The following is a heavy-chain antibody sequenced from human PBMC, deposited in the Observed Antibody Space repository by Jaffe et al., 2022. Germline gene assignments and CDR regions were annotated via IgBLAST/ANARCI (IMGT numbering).Heavy chain of an antibody. CDR1: GGSISSGSYY. Sequence: QVQLQESGPGLVKPSQTLSLTCTVSGGSISSGSYYWSWIRQPAGKGLEWIGRIYTSGSTNYNPSLKSRVTISVDTSKNQFSLKLSSVTAADTAVYYCARAPERYCGGDCYSGYYFDYWGQGTLVTVSS. V-gene: IGHV4-61*02. D-gene: IGHD2-21*02. CDR3: ARAPERYCGGDCYSGYYFDY. CDR2: IYTSGST. J-gene: IGHJ4*02.